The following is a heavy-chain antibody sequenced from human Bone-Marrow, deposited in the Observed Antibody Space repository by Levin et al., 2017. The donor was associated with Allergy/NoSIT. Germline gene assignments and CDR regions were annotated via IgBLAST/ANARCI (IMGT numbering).Heavy chain of an antibody. CDR3: ARGGYCSSTSCYVSPFQY. Sequence: SETLSLTCAVYGGSFSGYYWSWIRQPPGKGLEWIGEINHSGSTNYNPSLKSRVTISVDTSKNQFSLKLSSVTAADTAVYYCARGGYCSSTSCYVSPFQYWGQGTLVTVSS. CDR2: INHSGST. CDR1: GGSFSGYY. V-gene: IGHV4-34*01. J-gene: IGHJ1*01. D-gene: IGHD2-2*01.